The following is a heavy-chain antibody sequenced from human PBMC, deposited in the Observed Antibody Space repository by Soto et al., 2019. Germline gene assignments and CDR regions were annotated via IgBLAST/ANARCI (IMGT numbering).Heavy chain of an antibody. Sequence: SETLPLTXTVSGGSISGYYWIWIRQPPGKGLEWIGYIYYSGGTKYNTSLKSRVTISVDTSKNQFSLRLSSVTAADTAVYYCARDLGSGYDLAMDVWGQGTTVTVSS. J-gene: IGHJ6*02. CDR1: GGSISGYY. CDR2: IYYSGGT. D-gene: IGHD5-12*01. V-gene: IGHV4-59*01. CDR3: ARDLGSGYDLAMDV.